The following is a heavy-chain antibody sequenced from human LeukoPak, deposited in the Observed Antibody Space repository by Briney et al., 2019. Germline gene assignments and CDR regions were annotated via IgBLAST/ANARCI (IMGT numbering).Heavy chain of an antibody. CDR2: ISNDGSKK. Sequence: GGSLRLSCAASGFTFSSYGMHWVRQAPGKGLEWVAVISNDGSKKYYADSVKGRFTNSRDNSKNTLYLQMNSLRDEDTAVYYCARDGYYYGMDVWGQGTTVTVSS. CDR1: GFTFSSYG. V-gene: IGHV3-30*03. CDR3: ARDGYYYGMDV. J-gene: IGHJ6*02.